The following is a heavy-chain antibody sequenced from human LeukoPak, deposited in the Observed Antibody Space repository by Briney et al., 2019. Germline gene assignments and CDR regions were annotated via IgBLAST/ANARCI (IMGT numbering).Heavy chain of an antibody. V-gene: IGHV3-7*04. Sequence: GGSLRLSCAASGFTFSSYWMNWVRQAPGKGLEWVANIKQDGSEKYYVDSVKGRFTISRDNAKNSLYLQLNSLRAEDTAVYYCARGTPPYSYGSSDCHYAYFEYWGQGNLVTVSS. CDR1: GFTFSSYW. D-gene: IGHD3-22*01. CDR3: ARGTPPYSYGSSDCHYAYFEY. CDR2: IKQDGSEK. J-gene: IGHJ4*02.